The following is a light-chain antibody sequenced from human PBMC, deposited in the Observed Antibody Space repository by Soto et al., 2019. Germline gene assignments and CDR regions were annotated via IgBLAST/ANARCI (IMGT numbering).Light chain of an antibody. CDR2: AAS. Sequence: DIQRTQSTSSLSASVGDRVTVTCRASQSISSYFNWHQQKPGKAPKLLIYAASSLQSGVPSRFRGSGSGIDFTLTIRILQPEDFATYYCQKSYSTPHTVGGGTKVDI. V-gene: IGKV1-39*01. J-gene: IGKJ4*01. CDR1: QSISSY. CDR3: QKSYSTPHT.